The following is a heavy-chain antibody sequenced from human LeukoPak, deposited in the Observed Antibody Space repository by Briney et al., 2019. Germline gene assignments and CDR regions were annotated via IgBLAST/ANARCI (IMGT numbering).Heavy chain of an antibody. Sequence: PSETLSLTCTVSGGSISSFYWIWIRQPPGKALEWIGYIYYSGSTNYNPSLKSRVTISVDTSKNQFSLKLSSVTAADTAVYYCASRSSIWSGYQDTLYYFDSWGQGTLVTVSS. J-gene: IGHJ4*02. CDR3: ASRSSIWSGYQDTLYYFDS. CDR2: IYYSGST. V-gene: IGHV4-59*01. D-gene: IGHD3-3*01. CDR1: GGSISSFY.